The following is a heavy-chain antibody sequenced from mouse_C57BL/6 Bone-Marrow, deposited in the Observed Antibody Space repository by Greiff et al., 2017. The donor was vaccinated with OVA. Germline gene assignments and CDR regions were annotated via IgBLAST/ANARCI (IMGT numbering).Heavy chain of an antibody. J-gene: IGHJ2*01. D-gene: IGHD2-3*01. Sequence: EVQLQESGPGMVKPSQSLSLTCTVTGYSITSGYDWHWIRHFPGNKLEWMGYISYSGSPNYNPSLKSRISITHDTSKNHFFLKLNSVTTEDTATYYCAREGIDGYFFDYWGQGTTLTVSS. CDR2: ISYSGSP. V-gene: IGHV3-1*01. CDR1: GYSITSGYD. CDR3: AREGIDGYFFDY.